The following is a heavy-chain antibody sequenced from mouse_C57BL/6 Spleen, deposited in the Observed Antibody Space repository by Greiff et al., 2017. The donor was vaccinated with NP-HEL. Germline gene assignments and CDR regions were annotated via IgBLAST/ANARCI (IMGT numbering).Heavy chain of an antibody. CDR2: IHPSDSDT. V-gene: IGHV1-74*01. CDR1: GYTFTSYW. CDR3: AMGRTGLTPLYAMDY. D-gene: IGHD2-4*01. J-gene: IGHJ4*01. Sequence: QVHVKQPGAELVKPGASVKVSCKASGYTFTSYWMHWVKQRPGQGLEWIGRIHPSDSDTNYNQKFKGKATLTVDKSSSTAYMQLSSLTSEDSAVYYCAMGRTGLTPLYAMDYWGQGTSVTVSS.